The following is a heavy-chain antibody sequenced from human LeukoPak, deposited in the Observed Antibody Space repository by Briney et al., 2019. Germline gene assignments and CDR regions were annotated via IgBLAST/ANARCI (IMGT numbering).Heavy chain of an antibody. V-gene: IGHV4-39*01. J-gene: IGHJ5*02. CDR1: GGSISSSSYY. CDR3: ARLGIVPNWFDP. Sequence: SDTLSLTCTVSGGSISSSSYYWGWIRQPPGKGLEWIGSIYYSGSTYYNPSLKSRVTISVDTSKNQFSLKLSSVTAADTAVYYCARLGIVPNWFDPWGQGTLVTVSS. CDR2: IYYSGST. D-gene: IGHD3-16*01.